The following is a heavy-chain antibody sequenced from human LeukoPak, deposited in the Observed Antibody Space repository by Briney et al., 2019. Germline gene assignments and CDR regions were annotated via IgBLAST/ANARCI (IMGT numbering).Heavy chain of an antibody. CDR2: INHSGST. D-gene: IGHD2-2*01. CDR1: GGSFSGYY. V-gene: IGHV4-34*01. J-gene: IGHJ4*02. Sequence: SETLSLTCAVYGGSFSGYYWSWIRQPPGKGLEWIGQINHSGSTNYNPSLKSRVTISVDTSKNQFSLKLSSVTAADTAVYYCARRLVVVPAARVASFDYWGQGTLVTLSS. CDR3: ARRLVVVPAARVASFDY.